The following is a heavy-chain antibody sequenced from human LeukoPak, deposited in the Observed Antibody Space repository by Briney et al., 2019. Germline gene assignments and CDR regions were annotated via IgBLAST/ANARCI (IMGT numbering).Heavy chain of an antibody. Sequence: ASVKVSRKASGYTFTSYAMHWVRQAPGQRLEWMGWINAGNGNTKYSQKFQGRVTITRDTSASTAYMELSSLRSEDTAVYYCARDPRYYYDSPFDYWGQGTLVTVSS. CDR2: INAGNGNT. V-gene: IGHV1-3*01. D-gene: IGHD3-22*01. CDR1: GYTFTSYA. CDR3: ARDPRYYYDSPFDY. J-gene: IGHJ4*02.